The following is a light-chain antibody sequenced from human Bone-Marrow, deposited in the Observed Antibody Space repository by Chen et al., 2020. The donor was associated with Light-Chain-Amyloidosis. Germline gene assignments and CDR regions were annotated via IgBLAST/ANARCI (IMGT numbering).Light chain of an antibody. CDR1: SSDVGGDNH. V-gene: IGLV2-14*01. CDR3: SSYTITNTLV. CDR2: EVT. J-gene: IGLJ1*01. Sequence: QSALTQPASVSGSPGQPITISRTGTSSDVGGDNHVSWYQPHPDKAPKLMIYEVTNRPSWVPDRFSGSKSDNTASLTISGLQTEDEADYFCSSYTITNTLVFGSGTRVTVL.